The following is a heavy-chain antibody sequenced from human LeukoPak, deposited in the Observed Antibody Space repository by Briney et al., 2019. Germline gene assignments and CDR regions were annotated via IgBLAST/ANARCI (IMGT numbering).Heavy chain of an antibody. CDR1: GFTFSSYA. CDR2: ISGSGGST. V-gene: IGHV3-23*01. Sequence: PGGSLRLSCAASGFTFSSYAMSWVRQAPGKGLEWVSAISGSGGSTYYADSVKGRFTISRDNAKNTLYLQMNSLRAEDTAVYYCAKGQPSKTYYYGSGRYAFDIWGQGTMVTVSS. J-gene: IGHJ3*02. CDR3: AKGQPSKTYYYGSGRYAFDI. D-gene: IGHD3-10*01.